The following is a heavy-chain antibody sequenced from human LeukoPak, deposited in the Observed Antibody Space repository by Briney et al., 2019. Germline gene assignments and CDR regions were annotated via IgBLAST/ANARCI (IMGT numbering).Heavy chain of an antibody. J-gene: IGHJ6*02. CDR1: GFTFSSDW. D-gene: IGHD2-2*01. Sequence: GGSLRLSCAASGFTFSSDWMTWVRQAPGKGLEWVSYISSSGSTIYYADSVKGRFTISRDNAKNSLYLQMNSLRAEDTAVYYCARVSVVVPAAMLSRATRPRGAYGMDVWGQGTTVTVSS. CDR3: ARVSVVVPAAMLSRATRPRGAYGMDV. V-gene: IGHV3-48*04. CDR2: ISSSGSTI.